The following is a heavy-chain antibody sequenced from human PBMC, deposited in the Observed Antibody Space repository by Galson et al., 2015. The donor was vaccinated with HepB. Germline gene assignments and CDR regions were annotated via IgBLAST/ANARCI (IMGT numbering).Heavy chain of an antibody. CDR1: GFTFSSYA. J-gene: IGHJ4*02. Sequence: SLRLSCAASGFTFSSYAMHWVRQAPGKGLEWVAVISYDGSNKYYADSVKGRFTISRDNSKNTLYLQMNSLRAEDTAVYYCARDRGPDSSSSLTGPIGYWGQGTLVTVSS. V-gene: IGHV3-30*04. D-gene: IGHD6-6*01. CDR2: ISYDGSNK. CDR3: ARDRGPDSSSSLTGPIGY.